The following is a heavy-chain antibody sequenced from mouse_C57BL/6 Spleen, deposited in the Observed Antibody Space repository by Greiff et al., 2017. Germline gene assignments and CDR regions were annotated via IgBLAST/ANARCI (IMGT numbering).Heavy chain of an antibody. D-gene: IGHD1-1*01. V-gene: IGHV1-81*01. J-gene: IGHJ2*01. Sequence: QVQLKESGAELARPGASVKLSCKASGYTFTSYGISWVKQRTGQGLEWIGEIYPRSGNTYYNEKFKGKATLTADKSSSTAYMELRSLTSEDSAVFFSAVITTVSYFDYWGQGTTLTVSS. CDR2: IYPRSGNT. CDR1: GYTFTSYG. CDR3: AVITTVSYFDY.